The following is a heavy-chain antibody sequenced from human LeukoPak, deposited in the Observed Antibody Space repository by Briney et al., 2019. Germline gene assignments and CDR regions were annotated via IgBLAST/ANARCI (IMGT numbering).Heavy chain of an antibody. J-gene: IGHJ4*02. V-gene: IGHV1-8*01. CDR1: GYTFTSYD. CDR3: ATLARTDFDY. Sequence: GASVKVSCKASGYTFTSYDINWVRQATGQGLEWMGWMNPNSGNTDYAQKFQGRVTMTEDTSTDTAYMELSSLRSEDTAVYYCATLARTDFDYWGQGTLVTVSS. D-gene: IGHD2-2*01. CDR2: MNPNSGNT.